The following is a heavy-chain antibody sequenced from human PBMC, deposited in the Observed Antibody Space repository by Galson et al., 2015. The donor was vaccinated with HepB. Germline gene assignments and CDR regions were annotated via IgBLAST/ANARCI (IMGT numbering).Heavy chain of an antibody. CDR3: SLFGGMVTSHYYYGMDV. V-gene: IGHV3-66*01. J-gene: IGHJ6*02. CDR1: GFTVSSNY. CDR2: IYSGGST. Sequence: LRLSCAASGFTVSSNYMSWVRQAPGKGLEWVSVIYSGGSTYYADSVKGRFTISRDNSKNTLYLQMNSLRAEDTAVYYCSLFGGMVTSHYYYGMDVWGQGTTVTVSS. D-gene: IGHD5-18*01.